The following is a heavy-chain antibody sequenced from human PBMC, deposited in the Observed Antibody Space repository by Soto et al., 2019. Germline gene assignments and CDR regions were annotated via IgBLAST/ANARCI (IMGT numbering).Heavy chain of an antibody. CDR1: GGSFSGYY. CDR2: INHSGST. D-gene: IGHD6-19*01. Sequence: SETLSLTCAVYGGSFSGYYWSWIRQPPGKGLEWIGEINHSGSTNYNPSLKSRVTISVDTSKNQFSLKLSSVTAADTAVYYCARAETLPPEDIAVAAELYYYYYMDVWGKGTTVTVSS. V-gene: IGHV4-34*01. CDR3: ARAETLPPEDIAVAAELYYYYYMDV. J-gene: IGHJ6*03.